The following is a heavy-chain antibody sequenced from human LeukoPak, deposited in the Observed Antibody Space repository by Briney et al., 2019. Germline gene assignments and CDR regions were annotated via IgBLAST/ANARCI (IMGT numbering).Heavy chain of an antibody. CDR1: GFTFSSYW. D-gene: IGHD2-8*01. CDR3: ARRVGSTQWSYYMDV. J-gene: IGHJ6*03. Sequence: PGGSLGLSCAASGFTFSSYWMSWVRQAPGKGLEWVANIKQDGSEKYYVDSVKGRFTISRDNAKNSLYLQMNSLRAEDTAVYYCARRVGSTQWSYYMDVWGNGTTVTVSS. V-gene: IGHV3-7*01. CDR2: IKQDGSEK.